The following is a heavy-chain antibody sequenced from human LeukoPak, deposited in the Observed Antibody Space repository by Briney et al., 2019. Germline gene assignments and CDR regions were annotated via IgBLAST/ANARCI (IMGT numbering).Heavy chain of an antibody. J-gene: IGHJ4*02. CDR3: ARGLKN. Sequence: SETLSLTCAVYGGSFSGYYWSWIRQPPGKGLEWIGEINHSGSTNYNPSLKSRVTISVDTSKNQFSLKLSSVTAADTAVYYCARGLKNWGLGTLVTVSS. V-gene: IGHV4-34*01. CDR1: GGSFSGYY. CDR2: INHSGST.